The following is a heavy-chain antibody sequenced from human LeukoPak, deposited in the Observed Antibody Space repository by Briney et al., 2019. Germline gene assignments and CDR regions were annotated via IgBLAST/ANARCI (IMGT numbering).Heavy chain of an antibody. CDR3: AKRGGSSSSWYYAIED. D-gene: IGHD6-6*01. CDR2: ISDSAA. CDR1: GFTFTASD. V-gene: IGHV3-23*01. Sequence: GGSLRLSCAASGFTFTASDLIWLRQAPGKGLEGVAKISDSAARYADSVKGRFIISRDTSKNILFLQMNSLRAEDTAVYYCAKRGGSSSSWYYAIEDWGQGTTVTVSS. J-gene: IGHJ6*02.